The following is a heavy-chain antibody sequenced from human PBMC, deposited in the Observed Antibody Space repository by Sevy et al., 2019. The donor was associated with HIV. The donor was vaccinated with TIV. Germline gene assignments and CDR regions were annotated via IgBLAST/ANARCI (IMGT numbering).Heavy chain of an antibody. D-gene: IGHD2-2*01. CDR3: ARDRVPAKYYFDY. CDR1: GGTFSSYA. V-gene: IGHV1-69*13. CDR2: IIPIFGTA. J-gene: IGHJ4*02. Sequence: ASVKVSCKASGGTFSSYAISWVRQAPGQGLEWMGGIIPIFGTANYAQKFQGRVTITADESTSTAYMELSSLRSEDTAVYYCARDRVPAKYYFDYWVQGTLVTVSS.